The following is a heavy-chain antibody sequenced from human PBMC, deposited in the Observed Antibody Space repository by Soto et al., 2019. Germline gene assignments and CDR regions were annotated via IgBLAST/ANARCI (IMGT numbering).Heavy chain of an antibody. Sequence: QVQLVQSGAEVKKPGASVTVSCKTSGYTFSNYGINWVRQAPGQGLEWMGWISGYNGNTNYAQTVQARVTTTTDTSTGTVYMGLRSLKSDDTAIYYCSRFIMVGGWFDPNYYHGMDVWGQGTTVTVSS. D-gene: IGHD6-19*01. CDR2: ISGYNGNT. J-gene: IGHJ6*02. V-gene: IGHV1-18*01. CDR3: SRFIMVGGWFDPNYYHGMDV. CDR1: GYTFSNYG.